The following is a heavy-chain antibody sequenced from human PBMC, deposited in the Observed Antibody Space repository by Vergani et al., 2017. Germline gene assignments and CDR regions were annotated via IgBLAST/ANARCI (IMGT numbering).Heavy chain of an antibody. Sequence: QLQESGPGLVKPPGTLSLTCAVSGGSISSSNWWSWVRQPPGKGLEWIGEIYHSGSTNYNPSLKSRVTISVDKSKNQFSLKLSSVTAADTAVYYCARNYDILTGYYSYYGMDVWGQGTTVTVSS. CDR2: IYHSGST. D-gene: IGHD3-9*01. J-gene: IGHJ6*02. CDR3: ARNYDILTGYYSYYGMDV. V-gene: IGHV4-4*03. CDR1: GGSISSSNW.